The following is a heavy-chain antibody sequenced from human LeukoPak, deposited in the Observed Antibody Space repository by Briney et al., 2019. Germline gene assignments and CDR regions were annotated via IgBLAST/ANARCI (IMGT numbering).Heavy chain of an antibody. CDR2: IYYSGST. CDR1: GGSISSGDYY. D-gene: IGHD3-3*01. CDR3: AGFLSGPPPQRGY. J-gene: IGHJ4*02. V-gene: IGHV4-30-4*08. Sequence: SETLSLTCTVSGGSISSGDYYWSWIRQPPGKGLEWIGYIYYSGSTYYNPSLKSRVTISVDTSKNQFSLKLISVTAADTAVYYCAGFLSGPPPQRGYWGQGTLVTVSS.